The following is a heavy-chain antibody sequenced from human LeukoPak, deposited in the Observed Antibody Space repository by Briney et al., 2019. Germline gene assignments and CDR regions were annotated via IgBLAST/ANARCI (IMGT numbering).Heavy chain of an antibody. V-gene: IGHV1-46*01. Sequence: ASVKVSCKASGYTFTSYHIYWVRQAPGQGLEWMGVINHSGDSTTYAQKFQRRVTMTRDTSTHTVYMELFSLRSGDTAVYYCASRATVTTNSQVDFWGQGTLVTVSS. CDR3: ASRATVTTNSQVDF. CDR2: INHSGDST. D-gene: IGHD4-17*01. J-gene: IGHJ4*02. CDR1: GYTFTSYH.